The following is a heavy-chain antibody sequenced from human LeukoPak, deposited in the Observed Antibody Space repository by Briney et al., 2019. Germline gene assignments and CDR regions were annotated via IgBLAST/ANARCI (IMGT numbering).Heavy chain of an antibody. CDR2: IYYSGTT. CDR3: TRAYWIGFHFDS. Sequence: SETLSLTCAVSGGSISSSNWWSWIRQPPGKGLEYIGYIYYSGTTYYNPSLKSRITMSVDMSANQFSLRLTSVSAADTAVYYCTRAYWIGFHFDSWGQGILVSVS. V-gene: IGHV4-30-4*01. CDR1: GGSISSSNW. D-gene: IGHD3-3*01. J-gene: IGHJ4*02.